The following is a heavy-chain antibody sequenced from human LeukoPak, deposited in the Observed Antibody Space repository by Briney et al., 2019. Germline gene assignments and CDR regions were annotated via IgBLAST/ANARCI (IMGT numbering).Heavy chain of an antibody. J-gene: IGHJ4*02. CDR1: GFTFSSYW. CDR3: AREGVVVAATPENY. D-gene: IGHD2-15*01. CDR2: IKQDGSEK. Sequence: GGSLRLSCAASGFTFSSYWMSWVRQAPGKGLEWVANIKQDGSEKYYVDSVKGRFTISGDNAKNSLYLQMNSLRAEDTAVYYCAREGVVVAATPENYWGQGTLVTVSS. V-gene: IGHV3-7*01.